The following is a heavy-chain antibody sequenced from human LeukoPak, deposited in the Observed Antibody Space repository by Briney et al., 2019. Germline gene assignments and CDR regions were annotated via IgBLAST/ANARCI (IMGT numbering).Heavy chain of an antibody. D-gene: IGHD2-2*01. J-gene: IGHJ4*02. CDR2: ISAYNGNT. CDR3: ARVEDIVVVPAASPAQLDY. CDR1: GYTFTSYG. V-gene: IGHV1-18*01. Sequence: RASVKVSCKASGYTFTSYGISWVRQAPGQGLEWMGWISAYNGNTNYAQKLQGRVTMTTDTSTSTAYMELRSLRSDDTAVYYCARVEDIVVVPAASPAQLDYWGQGTLVTVSS.